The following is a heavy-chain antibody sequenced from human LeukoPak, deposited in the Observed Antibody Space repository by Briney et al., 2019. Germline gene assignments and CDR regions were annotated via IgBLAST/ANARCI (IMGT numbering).Heavy chain of an antibody. CDR1: GGTFSSYT. V-gene: IGHV1-69*04. Sequence: SVKVSCKASGGTFSSYTISWVRQAPGQGLEWMGRIIPILGIANYAQKFQGRVTITADKSTSTAYMELSSLRSEDTAVYYCARDQRLDCSSTSCHHNWFDPWGQGTLVTVSS. CDR3: ARDQRLDCSSTSCHHNWFDP. D-gene: IGHD2-2*01. J-gene: IGHJ5*02. CDR2: IIPILGIA.